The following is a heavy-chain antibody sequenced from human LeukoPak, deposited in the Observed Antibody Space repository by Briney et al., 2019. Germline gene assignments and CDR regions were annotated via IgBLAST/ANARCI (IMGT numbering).Heavy chain of an antibody. CDR3: ARVGGLRFLEWLPEYNWFDP. CDR2: IYYSGST. CDR1: GGSISSYY. V-gene: IGHV4-59*01. D-gene: IGHD3-3*01. J-gene: IGHJ5*02. Sequence: PSETLSLTCTVSGGSISSYYWSWIRQPPGKGLEWIGYIYYSGSTNYNPSLKSRVTISVDTSKNQFSLKLSSVTAADTAVYYCARVGGLRFLEWLPEYNWFDPWGQGTLVTVSS.